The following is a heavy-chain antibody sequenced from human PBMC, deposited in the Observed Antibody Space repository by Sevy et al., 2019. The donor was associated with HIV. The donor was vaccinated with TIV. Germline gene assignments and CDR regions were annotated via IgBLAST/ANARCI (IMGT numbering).Heavy chain of an antibody. J-gene: IGHJ1*01. Sequence: GESLKIFCKASGYMYPTYWIGWVRQMPGKGLEWMGIIYPGDSDTRYSPSFQGQVTISADKSISTAYLQWSSLKASDTAIYYCARLGGYSTGGRCFRAEYFQHWGQGTPVTVSS. V-gene: IGHV5-51*01. CDR1: GYMYPTYW. CDR3: ARLGGYSTGGRCFRAEYFQH. CDR2: IYPGDSDT. D-gene: IGHD2-8*02.